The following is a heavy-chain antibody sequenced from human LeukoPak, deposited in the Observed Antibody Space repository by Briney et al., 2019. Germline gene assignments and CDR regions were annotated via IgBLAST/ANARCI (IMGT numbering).Heavy chain of an antibody. D-gene: IGHD1-26*01. J-gene: IGHJ5*02. CDR2: ISYDGSNK. V-gene: IGHV3-30*18. CDR3: AKNSIVGATPVFDP. CDR1: GFTFSSYG. Sequence: SLRLSCAASGFTFSSYGMHWVRQAPGKGLEWVAVISYDGSNKYYADSVKGRFTISRDNSKNTLYLQMNSLRAEDTAVYYCAKNSIVGATPVFDPWGQGTLVTVSS.